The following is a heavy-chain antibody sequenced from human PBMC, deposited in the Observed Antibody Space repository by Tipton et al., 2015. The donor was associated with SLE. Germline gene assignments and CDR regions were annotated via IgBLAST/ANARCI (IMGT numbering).Heavy chain of an antibody. J-gene: IGHJ5*02. CDR1: GFIFRYY. D-gene: IGHD6-25*01. Sequence: LRLSCAASGFIFRYYWMSWVRQAPGKGLECIGESNDSGKTNYNPALESRATISVDTSRSQFSLRLTSVTAADTAVYYCARGKRHLSRLFQLNWFEAWGQGNLVTVSS. V-gene: IGHV4-34*01. CDR3: ARGKRHLSRLFQLNWFEA. CDR2: SNDSGKT.